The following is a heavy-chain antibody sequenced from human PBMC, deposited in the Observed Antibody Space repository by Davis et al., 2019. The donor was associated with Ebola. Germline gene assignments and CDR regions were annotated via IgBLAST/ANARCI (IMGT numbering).Heavy chain of an antibody. Sequence: GGSLRLSCAASGFTFSSYWMSWVRQAPGKGLEWVANIKQDGSEKYYVDSVKGRFTISRDNSKNTLYLQMNSLRAEDTAVYYCARERWLQLYYFDYWGQGTLVTVSS. D-gene: IGHD5-24*01. J-gene: IGHJ4*02. CDR2: IKQDGSEK. V-gene: IGHV3-7*03. CDR3: ARERWLQLYYFDY. CDR1: GFTFSSYW.